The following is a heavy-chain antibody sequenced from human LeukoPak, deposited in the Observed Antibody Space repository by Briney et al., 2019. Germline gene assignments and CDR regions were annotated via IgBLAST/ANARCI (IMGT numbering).Heavy chain of an antibody. CDR3: ATISLYGYFDY. Sequence: PSETLSLTCTVSGGSISSGGYYWSWIRRHPGKGLEWIGYIYYSGSTYYNPSLKSRVTISVDTSKNQFSLKLSSVTAADTAVYYCATISLYGYFDYWGQGTLVTVSS. CDR1: GGSISSGGYY. V-gene: IGHV4-31*03. J-gene: IGHJ4*02. CDR2: IYYSGST. D-gene: IGHD3-10*01.